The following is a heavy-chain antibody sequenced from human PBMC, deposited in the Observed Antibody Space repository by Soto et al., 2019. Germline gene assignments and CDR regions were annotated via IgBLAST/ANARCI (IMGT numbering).Heavy chain of an antibody. J-gene: IGHJ4*02. D-gene: IGHD6-19*01. Sequence: SGDTPVNPTQTLQLSCTLSRLSFSTTAVFVGWIRQPPGKALEWLALIYWDDDKRYSPSLKSRLTITKDTSKNQVVLTMTNMDPVDTATYYCAHRQAQGIGLAGTFDSWGQ. V-gene: IGHV2-5*02. CDR3: AHRQAQGIGLAGTFDS. CDR2: IYWDDDK. CDR1: RLSFSTTAVF.